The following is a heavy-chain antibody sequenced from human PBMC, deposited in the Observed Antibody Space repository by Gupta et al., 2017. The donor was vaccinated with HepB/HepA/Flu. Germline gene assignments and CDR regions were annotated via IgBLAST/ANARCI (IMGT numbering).Heavy chain of an antibody. CDR1: GGSFSGYY. CDR2: INHGGST. D-gene: IGHD5-12*01. CDR3: ARGRIVAVY. V-gene: IGHV4-34*01. Sequence: QVQLQLWGAGLLKPSAPLHLTCAVYGGSFSGYYCSWIRQPPGKGLEWIGEINHGGSTNYNPSLKSVVTIAVDTSRNKFSLKLGSVAAGDAAVYYCARGRIVAVYWGQGTLDTVTS. J-gene: IGHJ4*02.